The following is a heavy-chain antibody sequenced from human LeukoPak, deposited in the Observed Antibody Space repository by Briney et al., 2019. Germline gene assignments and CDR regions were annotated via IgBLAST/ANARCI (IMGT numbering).Heavy chain of an antibody. Sequence: HPGGSLRLSCAASGFTSSSYAMSCVRQAPGKGLEWVSTISGSGDSTYYADSVKGRFTISRDNSRNTLYLQMNSLRAEDTAVYYCAKSDCSAIFCYVLDFWGQGTLVTASS. CDR1: GFTSSSYA. CDR2: ISGSGDST. J-gene: IGHJ4*02. D-gene: IGHD2-15*01. V-gene: IGHV3-23*01. CDR3: AKSDCSAIFCYVLDF.